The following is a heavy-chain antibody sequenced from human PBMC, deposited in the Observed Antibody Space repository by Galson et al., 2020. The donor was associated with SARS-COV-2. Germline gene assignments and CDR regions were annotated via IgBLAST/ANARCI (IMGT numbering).Heavy chain of an antibody. V-gene: IGHV4-59*01. CDR2: IFYSGSS. J-gene: IGHJ4*02. CDR3: ARLNWNAGGLDY. D-gene: IGHD1-1*01. CDR1: GGSITSYY. Sequence: SETLSLTCTVPGGSITSYYWSWIRQPPGRGLECIGYIFYSGSSNYNPSLKSRVTISLDTSKSQFSLKLTSVTAADTAVYYCARLNWNAGGLDYWGPGPLVTVSS.